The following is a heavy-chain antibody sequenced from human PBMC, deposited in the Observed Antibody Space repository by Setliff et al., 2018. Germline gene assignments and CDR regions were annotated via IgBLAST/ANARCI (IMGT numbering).Heavy chain of an antibody. CDR1: GFTFRNYG. V-gene: IGHV3-33*03. CDR3: AKDQGTGYCSGGSCYLFEH. J-gene: IGHJ4*02. CDR2: IWFDGGNE. D-gene: IGHD2-15*01. Sequence: GGSLRLSCAASGFTFRNYGMHWVRQAPGKGPEWVAGIWFDGGNEFYADSVRGRFTISRDNSKNMLYLQMDSLRVEDTAVYYCAKDQGTGYCSGGSCYLFEHWGQGVQVTVSS.